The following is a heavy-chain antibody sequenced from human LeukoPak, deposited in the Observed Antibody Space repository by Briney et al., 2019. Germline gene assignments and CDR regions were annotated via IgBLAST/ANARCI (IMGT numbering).Heavy chain of an antibody. D-gene: IGHD1-14*01. Sequence: GGSLRLSCAASGFSFSDYNMHWVRQAPGKGLEWMAVISYNGINEYYADSVKGRFTISRDNSRNMLYLQMNSLRAEDTAVYYCARGKVGTNRDYYYYYMDVWGKGTTVTVSS. CDR3: ARGKVGTNRDYYYYYMDV. J-gene: IGHJ6*03. CDR2: ISYNGINE. CDR1: GFSFSDYN. V-gene: IGHV3-30*03.